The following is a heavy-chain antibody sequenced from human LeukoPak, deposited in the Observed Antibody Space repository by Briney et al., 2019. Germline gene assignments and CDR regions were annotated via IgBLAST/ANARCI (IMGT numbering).Heavy chain of an antibody. V-gene: IGHV4-30-4*01. D-gene: IGHD2-15*01. J-gene: IGHJ4*02. CDR1: GGSISSGDYY. CDR3: ARDGCSGGSCYIDY. CDR2: IYYSGST. Sequence: SQTLSLTCTVSGGSISSGDYYWSWIRQPPGKGLEWIGYIYYSGSTYYNPSLKSRVTISVDTSKNQFSLKLSSVTAADTAVYYCARDGCSGGSCYIDYWGQGTLVTVSS.